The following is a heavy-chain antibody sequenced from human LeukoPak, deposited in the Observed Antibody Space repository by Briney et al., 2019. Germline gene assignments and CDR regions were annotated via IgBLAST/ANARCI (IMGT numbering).Heavy chain of an antibody. Sequence: SQTLSLTCAASGGSISSGGYSWSWIRQPPGKGLEWIGYIYHSGSTYYNPSLKSRVTISVDRSKNQFSLKLSSVTAADTAVYYCARRGYWPSPSSPTYGMDVWGQGTTVTVSS. CDR2: IYHSGST. D-gene: IGHD2-15*01. J-gene: IGHJ6*02. V-gene: IGHV4-30-2*01. CDR1: GGSISSGGYS. CDR3: ARRGYWPSPSSPTYGMDV.